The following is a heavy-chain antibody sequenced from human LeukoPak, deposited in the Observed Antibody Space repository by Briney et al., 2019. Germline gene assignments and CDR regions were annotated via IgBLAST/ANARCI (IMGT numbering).Heavy chain of an antibody. J-gene: IGHJ4*02. CDR1: GFTVSTNY. CDR2: IYSGGRT. D-gene: IGHD5-18*01. CDR3: ARYGYGYGKPIDY. Sequence: NPGGSLRLSCAASGFTVSTNYMSWVRQAPGKGLEWVSVIYSGGRTNYTDSVKGRFTISRDNAKNSVYLQMVSLGADDTAVYYCARYGYGYGKPIDYWGQGTLVTVSS. V-gene: IGHV3-53*01.